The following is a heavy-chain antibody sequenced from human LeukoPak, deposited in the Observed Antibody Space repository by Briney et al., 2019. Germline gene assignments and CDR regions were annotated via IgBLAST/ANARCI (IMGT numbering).Heavy chain of an antibody. D-gene: IGHD6-13*01. V-gene: IGHV3-53*01. J-gene: IGHJ4*02. CDR1: GFTVSSNY. CDR3: AIFRWGSTWYYADH. Sequence: PGGSLRLSCIGSGFTVSSNYMTWVRQAPGKGLEWLSLIYTDGGTNYAGSVKGRFTISRDNSKNTLYLQMNSLTADYTAVYYCAIFRWGSTWYYADHWGQGTLVTVSS. CDR2: IYTDGGT.